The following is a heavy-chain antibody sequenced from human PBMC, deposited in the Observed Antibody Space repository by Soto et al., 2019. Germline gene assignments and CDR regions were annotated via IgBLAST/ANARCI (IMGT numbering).Heavy chain of an antibody. V-gene: IGHV1-3*01. D-gene: IGHD6-6*01. CDR3: ARVDSSSSGWFDP. Sequence: ASVKVSCKASGYTFTSYAMHWVRQAPGQRLEWMGWINAGNGNTKYSQKFQGRVTITRDTSASTAYMELSSLRSEDTAVYYCARVDSSSSGWFDPWGQGTLVNVSS. CDR2: INAGNGNT. J-gene: IGHJ5*02. CDR1: GYTFTSYA.